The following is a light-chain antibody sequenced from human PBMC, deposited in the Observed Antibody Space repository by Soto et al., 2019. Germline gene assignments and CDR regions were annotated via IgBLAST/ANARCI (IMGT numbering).Light chain of an antibody. CDR2: AAS. CDR1: QRIARN. J-gene: IGKJ3*01. CDR3: QQSNNCPFP. V-gene: IGKV3-15*01. Sequence: VMTQSPATLSVSPGERATLSCRASQRIARNLAWYQQKPGQAPRLLIYAASTRATGIPARFSGSGSGTEFTLIISSLQSEDFAVYYCQQSNNCPFPVGPGTKVDI.